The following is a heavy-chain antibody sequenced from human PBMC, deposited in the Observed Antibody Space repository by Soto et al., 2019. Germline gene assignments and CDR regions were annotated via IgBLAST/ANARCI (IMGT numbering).Heavy chain of an antibody. CDR1: GFTFSSYG. J-gene: IGHJ4*02. CDR3: AKDRYSGTYPTDCDY. V-gene: IGHV3-30*18. Sequence: QVQLVQSGGGVVQPGRSLRLSCAGSGFTFSSYGIHWVRQAPGKGLEWVALISYDGGNEKYTESVKDRFTISRDDSHNVAHLQMSSLRTEDTAMYYCAKDRYSGTYPTDCDYWGQGSLVTVSS. CDR2: ISYDGGNE. D-gene: IGHD1-26*01.